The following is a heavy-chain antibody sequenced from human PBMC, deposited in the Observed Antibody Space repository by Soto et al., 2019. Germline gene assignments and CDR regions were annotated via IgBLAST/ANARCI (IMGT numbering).Heavy chain of an antibody. CDR2: ISSEGART. CDR1: GFTFSSYA. V-gene: IGHV3-64D*06. Sequence: GGSLRLSCSVSGFTFSSYAMHCVRQAPGKGLEYVASISSEGARTYHAASVKGRFIISRDNSKNTLYLQMSSLRAEDTAVYYCVKDRYVDYWGQGILVTVSS. CDR3: VKDRYVDY. J-gene: IGHJ4*02.